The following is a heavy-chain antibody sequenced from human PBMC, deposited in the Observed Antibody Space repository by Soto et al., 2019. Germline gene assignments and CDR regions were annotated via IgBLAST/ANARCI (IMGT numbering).Heavy chain of an antibody. Sequence: PSETLSLTCTVSGGSISSYYWSWIRQPPGKGLEWIGHIYYSGSTNYNPSLKSRVTISVDTSKNQFSLKLSSVTAADTAVYYCARSPRYSSSWYDYWGQGTLVTVSS. CDR3: ARSPRYSSSWYDY. J-gene: IGHJ4*02. CDR1: GGSISSYY. V-gene: IGHV4-59*01. D-gene: IGHD6-13*01. CDR2: IYYSGST.